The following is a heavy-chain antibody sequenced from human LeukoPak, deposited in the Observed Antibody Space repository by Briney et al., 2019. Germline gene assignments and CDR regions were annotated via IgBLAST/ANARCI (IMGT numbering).Heavy chain of an antibody. CDR1: GVSMSSGGYH. CDR3: ARKDGDI. Sequence: SETLSLTCTVSGVSMSSGGYHWSWIRQPAGKGLEWIGRIHASGSADYNPSLKSRVTISIDTSKNQLSLKLSSVMAADTAVYYCARKDGDIWGQGTMVTVAS. V-gene: IGHV4-61*02. J-gene: IGHJ3*02. CDR2: IHASGSA. D-gene: IGHD2-15*01.